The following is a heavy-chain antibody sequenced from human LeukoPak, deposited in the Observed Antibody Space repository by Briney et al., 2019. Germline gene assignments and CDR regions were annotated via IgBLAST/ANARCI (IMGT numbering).Heavy chain of an antibody. Sequence: PGGPLRLSCAASGCTFSSFGMNWVRQAPGKGLEWVSYISSSRSTIYYADSVNGRFIISRDNAKNSLYLQMNSLRAEDTAVYYCAREDFGEHRWFDPWGQGTLVTVSS. V-gene: IGHV3-48*01. J-gene: IGHJ5*02. D-gene: IGHD3-10*01. CDR3: AREDFGEHRWFDP. CDR1: GCTFSSFG. CDR2: ISSSRSTI.